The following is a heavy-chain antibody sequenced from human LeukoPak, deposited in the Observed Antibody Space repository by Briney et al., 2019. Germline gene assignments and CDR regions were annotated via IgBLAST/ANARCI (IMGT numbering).Heavy chain of an antibody. CDR1: GGTFSSYA. CDR2: IIPIFGTA. V-gene: IGHV1-69*01. CDR3: ARGSYYYMDV. J-gene: IGHJ6*03. Sequence: GSSVKVSCKASGGTFSSYAISWVRQAPGQGLEWMGGIIPIFGTANYAQKFQGRVTITADESTSTAYMELSTLRYEDTAVYYCARGSYYYMDVWVTGTTVTISS.